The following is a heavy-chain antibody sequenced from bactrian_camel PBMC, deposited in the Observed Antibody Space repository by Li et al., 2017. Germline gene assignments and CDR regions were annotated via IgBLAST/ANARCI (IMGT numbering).Heavy chain of an antibody. CDR3: VADRRPGAYRGTDYWSELVDAFTH. Sequence: QVQLVESGGGSVQPGGSLTLSCAASGGTISTDCVGWFRQSTGKEREGVAALSGGADRTTHVHDSVKGRFTISQDTYKNTLYLQMNRLKLEDTAMYFCVADRRPGAYRGTDYWSELVDAFTHWGQGTQVTVS. J-gene: IGHJ4*01. D-gene: IGHD7*01. CDR2: LSGGADRTT. V-gene: IGHV3S53*01. CDR1: GGTISTDC.